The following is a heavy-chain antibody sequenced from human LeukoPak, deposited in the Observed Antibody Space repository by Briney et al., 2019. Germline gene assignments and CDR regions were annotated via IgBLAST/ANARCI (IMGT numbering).Heavy chain of an antibody. CDR3: AGGYSGYDPSGWFDP. CDR1: GYTFTGYF. V-gene: IGHV1-2*02. Sequence: ASVKVSCKASGYTFTGYFMHWLRQAPGQGLEWMGWINPNSGGTNYAQKFQGRVTMTRDTSISTAYMELSRLRSDDTAVYYCAGGYSGYDPSGWFDPWGQGTLVTVSS. D-gene: IGHD5-12*01. J-gene: IGHJ5*02. CDR2: INPNSGGT.